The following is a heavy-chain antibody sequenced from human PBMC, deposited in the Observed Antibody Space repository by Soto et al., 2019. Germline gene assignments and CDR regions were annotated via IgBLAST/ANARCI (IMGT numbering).Heavy chain of an antibody. CDR3: ARIAVAEGDAFDI. D-gene: IGHD6-19*01. Sequence: GGSLRLSCAASGFTVSSNYMSWVRQAPGKGLEWVSVIYSGGSTYYADSVKGRFTISRDNSKNTLYLQMNSLRAEDTAVEYCARIAVAEGDAFDIWGQGTMVTVSS. J-gene: IGHJ3*02. V-gene: IGHV3-53*01. CDR1: GFTVSSNY. CDR2: IYSGGST.